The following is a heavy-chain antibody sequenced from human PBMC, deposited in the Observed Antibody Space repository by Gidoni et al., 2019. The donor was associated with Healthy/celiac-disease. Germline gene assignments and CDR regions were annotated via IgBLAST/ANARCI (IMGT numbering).Heavy chain of an antibody. CDR2: IYWDDDK. CDR3: APQPPGIAAAVY. CDR1: GFALSTSGVG. D-gene: IGHD6-13*01. J-gene: IGHJ4*02. V-gene: IGHV2-5*02. Sequence: QSTLKESGPTLVKPTQTLTLTCTFSGFALSTSGVGVGWIRQPPGKALEWLALIYWDDDKRYSPSLKSRLTITQDTSKNPVVLTMTNMDPVDPATYYCAPQPPGIAAAVYWGPGTLVTVSS.